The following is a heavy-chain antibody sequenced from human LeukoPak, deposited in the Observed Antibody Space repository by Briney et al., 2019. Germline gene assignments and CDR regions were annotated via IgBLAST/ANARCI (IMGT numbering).Heavy chain of an antibody. J-gene: IGHJ6*02. V-gene: IGHV4-59*01. Sequence: PSETLSLTCTVSGGSISSYYWSWIRQPPGKGLEWIGYIYYSGSTNYNPSLKSRATISVDTSKNQFSLKLSSVTAADTAVYYCARDTSIAATYYYYYYGMDVWGQGTTVTVSS. D-gene: IGHD6-6*01. CDR3: ARDTSIAATYYYYYYGMDV. CDR1: GGSISSYY. CDR2: IYYSGST.